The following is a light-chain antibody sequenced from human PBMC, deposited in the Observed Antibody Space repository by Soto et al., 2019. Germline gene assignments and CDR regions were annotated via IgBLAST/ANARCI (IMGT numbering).Light chain of an antibody. CDR2: EVS. J-gene: IGLJ1*01. V-gene: IGLV2-14*01. Sequence: LTQPPSASWSPGQSVAISCTGTSSDVGGYNYVSWYQQHPGKAPKLMIYEVSNRPSGVSNRFSGSKSGNTASLTISGLQAEDEADYYCSSYTSSSNYVFGTGTKVTVL. CDR1: SSDVGGYNY. CDR3: SSYTSSSNYV.